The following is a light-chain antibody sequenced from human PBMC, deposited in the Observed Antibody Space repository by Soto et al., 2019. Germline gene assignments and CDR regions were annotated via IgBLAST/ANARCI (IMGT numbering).Light chain of an antibody. CDR2: DAS. V-gene: IGKV1-33*01. CDR1: QDITNY. J-gene: IGKJ5*01. CDR3: QHYDHLPIT. Sequence: DIQMTQCTSSLSSSVEDRVTITCQASQDITNYLNWYQQKPGKAPRLLLYDASSLETGVPSRFSGSGSGTDFTFTISSLQPEDIATYYCQHYDHLPITFGQGTRLEIK.